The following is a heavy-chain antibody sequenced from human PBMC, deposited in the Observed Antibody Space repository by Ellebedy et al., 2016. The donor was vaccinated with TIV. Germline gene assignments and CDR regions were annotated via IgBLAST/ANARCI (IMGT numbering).Heavy chain of an antibody. Sequence: GESLKISCAASGFTFNSYAMHWVRQAPGKGLEGVAVISYDGNSKYYAGSVKGRFTIPRDNSMTKLYLEMNSLSAEDTAVYYCERDLDKSSGWYGGAAYWGQGTLVTVST. J-gene: IGHJ4*02. CDR3: ERDLDKSSGWYGGAAY. CDR2: ISYDGNSK. D-gene: IGHD6-19*01. V-gene: IGHV3-30-3*01. CDR1: GFTFNSYA.